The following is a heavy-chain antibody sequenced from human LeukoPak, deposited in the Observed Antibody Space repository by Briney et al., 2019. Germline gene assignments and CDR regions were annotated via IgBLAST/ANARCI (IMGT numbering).Heavy chain of an antibody. CDR2: IYSGGST. CDR3: ARGEPATMY. D-gene: IGHD2-2*01. Sequence: GGSLRLSCVASGFTVSSNYMSWVRQAPGKGLEWVSVIYSGGSTYYADSVKGRFTIPRDNSKNTLYLQMNSLRAEDTAVYYCARGEPATMYWGQGTLVTVSS. V-gene: IGHV3-53*01. CDR1: GFTVSSNY. J-gene: IGHJ4*02.